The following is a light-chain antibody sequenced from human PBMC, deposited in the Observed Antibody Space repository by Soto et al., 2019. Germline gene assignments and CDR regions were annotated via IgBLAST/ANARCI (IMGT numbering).Light chain of an antibody. CDR2: EIS. Sequence: QSALAQPPSASGSPGQSVTISCTGTSSDVGRYNYISWYQQRPGKAPKLIIYEISKRPSGVPDRLSGFKYGNTASLIVSGLQAEDEDDYYCRSYAGNSRYVFGTGTKVTVL. V-gene: IGLV2-8*01. CDR1: SSDVGRYNY. CDR3: RSYAGNSRYV. J-gene: IGLJ1*01.